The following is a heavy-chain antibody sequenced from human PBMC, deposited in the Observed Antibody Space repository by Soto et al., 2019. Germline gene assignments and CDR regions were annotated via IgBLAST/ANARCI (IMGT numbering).Heavy chain of an antibody. CDR2: ISYDGSNK. Sequence: GGSLRLSCAASGFTFSSYGMHWVRQAPGKGLEWVAVISYDGSNKYYADSVKGRFTISRDNSKNTLYLQMNSLRAEGTAVYYCAILKDYWGQGTLVTVSS. J-gene: IGHJ4*02. CDR3: AILKDY. V-gene: IGHV3-30*03. CDR1: GFTFSSYG.